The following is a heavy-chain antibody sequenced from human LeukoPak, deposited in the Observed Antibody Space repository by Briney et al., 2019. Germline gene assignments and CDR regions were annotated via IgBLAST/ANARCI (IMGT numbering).Heavy chain of an antibody. CDR1: GGTFSSYA. D-gene: IGHD5-12*01. CDR3: ARAPFPSVATPQDRYDYYGMDV. V-gene: IGHV1-69*13. Sequence: GASVKVSCKASGGTFSSYAISWVRQAPGQGLEWMGGIIPIFGTANYAQKFQGRITITADESTSTAYMELSSLRSEDTAVFYCARAPFPSVATPQDRYDYYGMDVWGQGTTVTVSS. CDR2: IIPIFGTA. J-gene: IGHJ6*02.